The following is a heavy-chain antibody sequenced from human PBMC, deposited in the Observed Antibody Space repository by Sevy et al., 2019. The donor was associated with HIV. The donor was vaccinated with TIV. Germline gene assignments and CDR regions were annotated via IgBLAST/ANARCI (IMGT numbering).Heavy chain of an antibody. Sequence: ASVKVSCKASDYTFSTQGFNWVRQAPGQGLEWMGWISAYNGNTKYAQKFQGRVTMTTDTSTGTAYMGLRSLPSDDTAVYYCARDWAPGYYYDAIGVKRDYYFDYWGQGTLVTVSS. CDR3: ARDWAPGYYYDAIGVKRDYYFDY. CDR2: ISAYNGNT. J-gene: IGHJ4*02. V-gene: IGHV1-18*01. CDR1: DYTFSTQG. D-gene: IGHD3-22*01.